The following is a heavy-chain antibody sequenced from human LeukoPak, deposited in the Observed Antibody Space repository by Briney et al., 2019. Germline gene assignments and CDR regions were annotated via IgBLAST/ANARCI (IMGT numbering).Heavy chain of an antibody. CDR2: ISSNGDNT. CDR1: GFTFSTYV. V-gene: IGHV3-64D*06. CDR3: VRYYNN. Sequence: GGSLRLSCSVSGFTFSTYVMHWVRQAPGKGLEYVSAISSNGDNTYYADSVKGRFTISRDNAKNTLYLQMNSLRAGDTAVYYCVRYYNNWGQGTLVTVSS. D-gene: IGHD3-22*01. J-gene: IGHJ4*02.